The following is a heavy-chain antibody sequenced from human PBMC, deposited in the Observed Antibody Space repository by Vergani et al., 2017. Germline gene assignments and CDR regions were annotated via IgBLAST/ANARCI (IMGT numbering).Heavy chain of an antibody. V-gene: IGHV3-21*01. CDR1: GFTFSSYS. Sequence: EVQLVESGGGLVKRGGSLRLSCAASGFTFSSYSMNWVRQAPGKGLEWVSSISSSSSYIHYSDSLKGRFTISRDNAKSSLYLQMNSLRAEDTAVYYCARVNYYGSGSYYNVWNYYYYGMDVWGQGTTVTVSS. CDR3: ARVNYYGSGSYYNVWNYYYYGMDV. CDR2: ISSSSSYI. J-gene: IGHJ6*02. D-gene: IGHD3-10*01.